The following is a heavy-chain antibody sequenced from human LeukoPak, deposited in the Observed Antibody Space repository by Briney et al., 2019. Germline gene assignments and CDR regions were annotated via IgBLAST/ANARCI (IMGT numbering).Heavy chain of an antibody. CDR2: IYYSGST. CDR1: GGSISSGGYY. Sequence: SETLSLTCTVSGGSISSGGYYWSWIRQHPGKGLEWIMYIYYSGSTSYNPSLKSRVTISIDTSKNQFSLKLSSVTAADTAVYYCARAVGATTFRSYYYYGMDVWGQGTTVTVSS. V-gene: IGHV4-31*03. CDR3: ARAVGATTFRSYYYYGMDV. D-gene: IGHD1-26*01. J-gene: IGHJ6*02.